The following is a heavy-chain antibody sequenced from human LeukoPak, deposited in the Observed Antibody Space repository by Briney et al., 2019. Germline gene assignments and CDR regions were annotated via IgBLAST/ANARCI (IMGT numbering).Heavy chain of an antibody. V-gene: IGHV4-34*01. CDR2: INHSGST. CDR3: ARGRNWVGELRDNYYYYYMDV. Sequence: PSETLSLTCAVYGGSFSGYYWSWIRQPQGKGLEWIGEINHSGSTNYNPSLKSRVTISVDTSKNQFSLKLSSVTAADTAVYYCARGRNWVGELRDNYYYYYMDVWGKGTTVTVSS. D-gene: IGHD3-16*01. CDR1: GGSFSGYY. J-gene: IGHJ6*03.